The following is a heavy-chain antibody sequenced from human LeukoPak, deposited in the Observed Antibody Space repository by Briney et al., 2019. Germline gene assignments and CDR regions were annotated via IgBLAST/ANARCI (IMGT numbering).Heavy chain of an antibody. CDR3: ARGGVVVAAIDAFDI. Sequence: GGSLRLSCAASGFSFSTYAMSWVRQAPGKGLGWVSAITYSGDTTYYADSVKGRFTISRDISKNTLFLQLNSLRAEDTAVYYCARGGVVVAAIDAFDIWGQGTLVTVSS. J-gene: IGHJ3*02. CDR1: GFSFSTYA. CDR2: ITYSGDTT. D-gene: IGHD2-15*01. V-gene: IGHV3-23*01.